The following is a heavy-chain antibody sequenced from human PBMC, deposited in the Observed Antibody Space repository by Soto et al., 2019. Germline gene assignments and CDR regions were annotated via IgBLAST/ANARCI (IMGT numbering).Heavy chain of an antibody. CDR2: IIPIFGTA. CDR3: AKVRYSSPMGYYYVMYV. Sequence: QAQLEQSGGEVKKPGSSVKVSCKASRVAFSKFIVTWVRQAPGLGLEWVGGIIPIFGTANYAQKSQGRVTITADESTSTAYMEVNNLRSEDTAVYYWAKVRYSSPMGYYYVMYVWCQGTTVTVSS. CDR1: RVAFSKFI. V-gene: IGHV1-69*01. J-gene: IGHJ6*02. D-gene: IGHD6-19*01.